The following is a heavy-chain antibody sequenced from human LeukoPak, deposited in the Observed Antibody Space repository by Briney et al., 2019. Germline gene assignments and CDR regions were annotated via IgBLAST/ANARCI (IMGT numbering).Heavy chain of an antibody. J-gene: IGHJ4*02. Sequence: SETLSLTCTVSGDSIIGYYWSWIRQPPGKGLEWIGYIHYSGSTNYNPSLQSRVTISVDTSRSHFSLKLSSVTAADTAVYYCARHVSRFYDFWSGYPGAFDYWGQGTLVTVSS. V-gene: IGHV4-59*08. CDR1: GDSIIGYY. CDR3: ARHVSRFYDFWSGYPGAFDY. D-gene: IGHD3-3*01. CDR2: IHYSGST.